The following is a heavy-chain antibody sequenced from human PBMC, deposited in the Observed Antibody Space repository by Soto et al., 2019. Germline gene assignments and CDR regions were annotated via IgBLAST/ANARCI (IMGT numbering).Heavy chain of an antibody. CDR1: GFTFSSYW. CDR2: IKQDGSEK. J-gene: IGHJ4*02. Sequence: GGSLRLSCAASGFTFSSYWMSWVRQAPGKGLEWVANIKQDGSEKYYVDSVKGRFTISRDNAKNSLYLQRNSLRAEDTAVYYCARDDSPRFLEWLLSYWGQGTLVTVSS. V-gene: IGHV3-7*01. CDR3: ARDDSPRFLEWLLSY. D-gene: IGHD3-3*01.